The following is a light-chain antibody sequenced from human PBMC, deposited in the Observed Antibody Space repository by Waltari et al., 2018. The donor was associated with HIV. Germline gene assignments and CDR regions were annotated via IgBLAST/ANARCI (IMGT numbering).Light chain of an antibody. CDR2: KAS. Sequence: DIQMTQSPSTLSASVGDRVTITCRASQSISSWLAWYQLKPGKAPKILIYKASSLESGVPSRFSGSGSGTEFTLTISSLQPDDFATYYCQQYNSIRWTFGQGTKVEIK. J-gene: IGKJ1*01. CDR1: QSISSW. CDR3: QQYNSIRWT. V-gene: IGKV1-5*03.